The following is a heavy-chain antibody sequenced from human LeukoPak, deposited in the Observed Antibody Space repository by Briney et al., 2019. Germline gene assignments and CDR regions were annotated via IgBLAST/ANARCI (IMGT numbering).Heavy chain of an antibody. CDR2: VSGSGAIA. J-gene: IGHJ4*02. V-gene: IGHV3-23*01. D-gene: IGHD6-19*01. CDR3: AKAYSSGWYDY. CDR1: GFTFNNYA. Sequence: PGGSLRLSCAASGFTFNNYAMSWVRQAPGKGLEWVSTVSGSGAIAYYTDSDKGRFTISRDNSKNTLYLQMNSLRAEDTAVYYCAKAYSSGWYDYWGQGTLVTVSS.